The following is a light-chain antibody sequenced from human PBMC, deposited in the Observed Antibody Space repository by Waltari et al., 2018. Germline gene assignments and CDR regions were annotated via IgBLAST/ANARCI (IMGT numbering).Light chain of an antibody. CDR3: QHYSRLPVT. J-gene: IGKJ1*01. V-gene: IGKV3-20*01. Sequence: YRASQSVSRALAWYQQKPGKAPRLLIYGASTRATSIPDRFSGSGSGTDFSLTISRLEPDDFAVYYCQHYSRLPVTFGQGTTVEI. CDR2: GAS. CDR1: QSVSRA.